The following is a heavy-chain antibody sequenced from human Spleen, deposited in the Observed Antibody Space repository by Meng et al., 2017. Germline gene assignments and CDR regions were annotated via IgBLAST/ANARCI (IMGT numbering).Heavy chain of an antibody. V-gene: IGHV3-66*02. Sequence: GESLKISCAASGLTVSRNYMARVRQAPGTGLEWVSVLYRRGARYYAQNVRGRFSISRDESQNTLFLQVNSLRLGDTAVYFCARELYGAGSYRLDYWGQGTLVTVSS. CDR3: ARELYGAGSYRLDY. CDR1: GLTVSRNY. CDR2: LYRRGAR. J-gene: IGHJ4*02. D-gene: IGHD3-10*01.